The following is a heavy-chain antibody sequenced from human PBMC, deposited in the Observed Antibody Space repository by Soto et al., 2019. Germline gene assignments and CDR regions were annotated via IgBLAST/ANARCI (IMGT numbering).Heavy chain of an antibody. J-gene: IGHJ3*02. CDR1: GFTFSSYG. CDR2: ISYDGSNK. D-gene: IGHD3-3*01. Sequence: GGSLRLSCAASGFTFSSYGMHWVRQAPGKGLEWVAVISYDGSNKYYADSVKGRFTISIDNSKNTLYLQMNSLRAEDTAVYYCAKDFQDDFWSGYSPSDAFVIWGQGTMVTVSS. CDR3: AKDFQDDFWSGYSPSDAFVI. V-gene: IGHV3-30*18.